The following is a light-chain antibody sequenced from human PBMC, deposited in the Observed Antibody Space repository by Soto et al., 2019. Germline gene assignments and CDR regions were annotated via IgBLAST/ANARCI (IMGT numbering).Light chain of an antibody. V-gene: IGLV2-14*01. Sequence: QSALTQPASVSGSPGQSITTSCTGTSSDVGGYIYVSWYQQHPGKAPKLMIYDVTSRPPGVSYRFSGSKSGNTASLTISGLQAEDEADYYCSSYTTSSSYVFGTGTKVTVL. CDR3: SSYTTSSSYV. J-gene: IGLJ1*01. CDR2: DVT. CDR1: SSDVGGYIY.